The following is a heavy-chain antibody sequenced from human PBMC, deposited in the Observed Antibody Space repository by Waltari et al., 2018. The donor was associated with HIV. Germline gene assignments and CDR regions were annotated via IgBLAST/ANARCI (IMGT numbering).Heavy chain of an antibody. D-gene: IGHD3-16*01. CDR1: GDTFSSTA. V-gene: IGHV1-69*12. Sequence: QVHLVQSGAAVTQPGSSVKVPFTASGDTFSSTALSRVRQAPGQGLEWMGGSIPVVGTTNYAQKFQGRVTITADESTSTAYMELSSLRSEDTAVYYCASPISPGGMYYYGMDVWGQGTTVTVSS. CDR2: SIPVVGTT. J-gene: IGHJ6*02. CDR3: ASPISPGGMYYYGMDV.